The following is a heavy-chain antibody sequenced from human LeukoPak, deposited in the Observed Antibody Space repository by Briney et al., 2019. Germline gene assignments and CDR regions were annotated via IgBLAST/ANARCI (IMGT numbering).Heavy chain of an antibody. J-gene: IGHJ4*02. D-gene: IGHD6-13*01. V-gene: IGHV3-7*01. Sequence: PGGSLRLSCAASGFTFSSYSMNWVRQAPGKGLEWVANIKQDGSETYYVDSVKGRFTISRDNAKNSLYLQMNSLRAEDTAVYYCARVKQPLDYWGQGTLVTVSS. CDR2: IKQDGSET. CDR3: ARVKQPLDY. CDR1: GFTFSSYS.